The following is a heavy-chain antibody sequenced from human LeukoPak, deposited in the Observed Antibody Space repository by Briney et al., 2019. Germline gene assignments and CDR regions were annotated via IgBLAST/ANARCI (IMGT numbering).Heavy chain of an antibody. V-gene: IGHV3-66*01. CDR1: GFTVSSNY. D-gene: IGHD6-13*01. CDR3: ARDVPPAADAFDI. Sequence: GGSLRLSCAASGFTVSSNYMSWVRQAPGKGLEWVSVIYSGGSTYYADSVKGRFTISRDNSKNTLYLQMNSLRAEDTAVYHCARDVPPAADAFDIWGQGTMVTVSS. J-gene: IGHJ3*02. CDR2: IYSGGST.